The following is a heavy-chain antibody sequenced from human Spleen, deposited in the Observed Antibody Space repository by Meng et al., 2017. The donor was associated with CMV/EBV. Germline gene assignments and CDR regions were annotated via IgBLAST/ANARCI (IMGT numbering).Heavy chain of an antibody. CDR3: ARASSGWYTTNFDY. CDR2: IYYSGST. J-gene: IGHJ4*02. V-gene: IGHV4-30-4*08. D-gene: IGHD6-19*01. Sequence: VQLQESGPGLLNPSTTLSLTCPVSGGSISSGDYSWSWIRQPPGKGLEWIWYIYYSGSTYYNPSLKSRVTISVDTSKNQFSLKLSSVTAADTAVYYCARASSGWYTTNFDYWGQGTLVTVSS. CDR1: GGSISSGDYS.